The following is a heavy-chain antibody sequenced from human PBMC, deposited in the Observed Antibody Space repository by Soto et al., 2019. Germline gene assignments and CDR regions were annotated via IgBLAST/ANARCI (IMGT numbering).Heavy chain of an antibody. V-gene: IGHV3-23*05. CDR3: AKGDGGYVDH. Sequence: WRCRRLSCIPSGIRSSRYAMIWVRQAPGKGPEWVSSIESSGRATYCADAVKGRFTNSRDDSKNAVYLQMNSLRAEDTAVYFCAKGDGGYVDHWGQGSLVIVSS. J-gene: IGHJ4*02. CDR1: GIRSSRYA. D-gene: IGHD3-16*01. CDR2: IESSGRAT.